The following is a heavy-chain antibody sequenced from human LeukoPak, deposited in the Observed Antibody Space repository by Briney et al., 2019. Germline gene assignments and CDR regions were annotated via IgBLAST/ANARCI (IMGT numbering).Heavy chain of an antibody. V-gene: IGHV7-4-1*02. CDR2: INTNTGNP. CDR1: GGTFSSYA. J-gene: IGHJ3*02. CDR3: ARDRYSYGFDDAFDI. Sequence: ASVKVSCKASGGTFSSYAISWVRQAPGQGLEWMGWINTNTGNPTYAQGFTGRFVFSLDTSVSTAYLQISSLKAEDTAVYYCARDRYSYGFDDAFDIWGQGTMVTVSS. D-gene: IGHD5-18*01.